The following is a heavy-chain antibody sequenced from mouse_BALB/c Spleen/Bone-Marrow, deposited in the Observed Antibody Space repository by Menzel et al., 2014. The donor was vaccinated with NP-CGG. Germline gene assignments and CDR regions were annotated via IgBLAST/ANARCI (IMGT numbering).Heavy chain of an antibody. Sequence: EVQLQQSGPDLVKPSQSLSLTCTVTGYSITSGYSWHWIRQFPGNKLEWMGYIHYSGSTNYNPSLKSRISITRDTSKNQFFLXXXXVTXXDTATXXXXXXXXXXXXWXQGTLVTVSA. V-gene: IGHV3-1*02. CDR1: GYSITSGYS. J-gene: IGHJ3*01. CDR2: IHYSGST. CDR3: XXXXXXXXX.